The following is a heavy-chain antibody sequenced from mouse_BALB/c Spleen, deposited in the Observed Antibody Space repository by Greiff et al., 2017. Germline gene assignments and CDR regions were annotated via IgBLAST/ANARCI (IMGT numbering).Heavy chain of an antibody. J-gene: IGHJ3*01. Sequence: QVQLQQSGAELVRPGTSVKISCKASGYAFTNYWLGWVKQRPGHGLEWIGDIYPGSGNTYYNEKFKGKATLTADKSSSTAYMQLSSLTSEDSAVYFCARLNYDYSWFAYWGQGTLVTVSA. V-gene: IGHV1-63*01. CDR3: ARLNYDYSWFAY. D-gene: IGHD2-4*01. CDR1: GYAFTNYW. CDR2: IYPGSGNT.